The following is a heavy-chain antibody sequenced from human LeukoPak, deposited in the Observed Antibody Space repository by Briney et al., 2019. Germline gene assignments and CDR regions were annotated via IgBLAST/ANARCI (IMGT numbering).Heavy chain of an antibody. CDR3: ARDREVVYYYYGMDV. V-gene: IGHV4-31*03. D-gene: IGHD3-22*01. CDR1: GGSISSGGYY. CDR2: IYYSGST. J-gene: IGHJ6*02. Sequence: PSETLSLTCTVSGGSISSGGYYWSWIRQHPGKGLEWIGYIYYSGSTYYNPSLKSRVTISVDTSKNQFSLKLSSVTAADTAVYYCARDREVVYYYYGMDVWGQGTTVTVSS.